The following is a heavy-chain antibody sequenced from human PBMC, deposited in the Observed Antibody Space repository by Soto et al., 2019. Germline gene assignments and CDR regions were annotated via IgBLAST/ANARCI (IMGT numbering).Heavy chain of an antibody. V-gene: IGHV3-30*03. CDR3: VNPSGWDPDY. Sequence: QVQLVESGGGVVQPGGSLRLSCAVSGFIFSDYAMHWVRQAPGKGLEWVAVISPDGINKYYADSLRGRFTISRDNSKNTLYQHTASLQGASTAVYYSVNPSGWDPDYWGQGTHVTVSS. D-gene: IGHD6-19*01. CDR1: GFIFSDYA. CDR2: ISPDGINK. J-gene: IGHJ4*02.